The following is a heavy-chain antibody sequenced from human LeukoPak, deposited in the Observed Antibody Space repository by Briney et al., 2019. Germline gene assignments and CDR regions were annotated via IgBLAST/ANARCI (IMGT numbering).Heavy chain of an antibody. Sequence: GASVKVSCKASGYTITTYAMHWVRQAPGQRLEWMGWINAGNGNTKYSQKFQGRVTITRDTSASTAYMELSSLRSEDTAVYYCARDLKQFGGWFDYWGQGTLVTVSS. CDR3: ARDLKQFGGWFDY. J-gene: IGHJ4*02. CDR1: GYTITTYA. CDR2: INAGNGNT. D-gene: IGHD6-19*01. V-gene: IGHV1-3*01.